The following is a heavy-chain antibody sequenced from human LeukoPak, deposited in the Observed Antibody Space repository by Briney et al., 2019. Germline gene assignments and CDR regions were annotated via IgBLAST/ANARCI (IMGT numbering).Heavy chain of an antibody. V-gene: IGHV4-34*01. CDR2: INHSGST. Sequence: SETLSLTCAVYGGSFSGYYWSWIRQPPGKGLEWIGEINHSGSTNYNPSLKSRVSISVDTSKNQFSLKLSSVTAADTAVYYCARGWISVVVTAARWFRYFDLWGRGTLVTVSS. CDR1: GGSFSGYY. CDR3: ARGWISVVVTAARWFRYFDL. J-gene: IGHJ2*01. D-gene: IGHD2-21*02.